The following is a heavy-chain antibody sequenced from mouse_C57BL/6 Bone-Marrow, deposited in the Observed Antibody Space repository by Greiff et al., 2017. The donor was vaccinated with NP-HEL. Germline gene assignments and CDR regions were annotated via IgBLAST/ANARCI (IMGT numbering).Heavy chain of an antibody. CDR1: GYTFTSYG. V-gene: IGHV1-81*01. CDR2: IYPRSGNT. J-gene: IGHJ1*03. Sequence: QVQLKQSGAELARPGASVKLSCKASGYTFTSYGINWVKQRTGQGLEWIGEIYPRSGNTYYNEKFKGKATLTADKSSSTAYMELRSLTSEDSAVYFCASYYYGSSPRWYFDVWGTGTTVTVSS. D-gene: IGHD1-1*01. CDR3: ASYYYGSSPRWYFDV.